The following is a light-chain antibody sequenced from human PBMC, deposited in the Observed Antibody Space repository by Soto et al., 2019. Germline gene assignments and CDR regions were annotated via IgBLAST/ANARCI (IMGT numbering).Light chain of an antibody. V-gene: IGKV1-6*01. CDR2: AAS. Sequence: AIQMTQSPSSLSASVGDRVTITCRASQGIRNDLDWFQQKPGKAPKLLIYAASNLHSGFPARFSGSGSGRDYTLTISSLQPDDFATYYCLQKYFYPFTFGPGTKVDIK. J-gene: IGKJ3*01. CDR1: QGIRND. CDR3: LQKYFYPFT.